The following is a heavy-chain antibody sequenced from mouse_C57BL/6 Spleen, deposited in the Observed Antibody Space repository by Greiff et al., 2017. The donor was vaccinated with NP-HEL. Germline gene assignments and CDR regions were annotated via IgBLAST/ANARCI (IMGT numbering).Heavy chain of an antibody. V-gene: IGHV5-9*01. CDR2: ISGGGGNT. D-gene: IGHD2-1*01. J-gene: IGHJ2*01. CDR1: GFTFSSYT. Sequence: EVKLMESGGGLVKPGGSLKLSCAASGFTFSSYTMSWVRPTPEKRLEWVATISGGGGNTYYPDSVQGRFTISRDNAKNTLYLQMSGLRSEDTALYYCARQGIYYVNYVSYFDYWGQGTTLTVSS. CDR3: ARQGIYYVNYVSYFDY.